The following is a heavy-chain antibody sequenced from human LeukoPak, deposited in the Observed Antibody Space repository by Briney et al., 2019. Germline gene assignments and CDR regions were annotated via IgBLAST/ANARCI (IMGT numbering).Heavy chain of an antibody. V-gene: IGHV1-2*02. Sequence: GASVKVSCKASGYTFTGYYIHWVRQAPGQGLEWMGWINPNTGGANYAQTFQGRVTMTRDTSITTAYMELSRLRSDDTAVYYCARDKMPIFDAFDMWAQGTMAPASS. CDR1: GYTFTGYY. J-gene: IGHJ3*02. D-gene: IGHD3-3*02. CDR2: INPNTGGA. CDR3: ARDKMPIFDAFDM.